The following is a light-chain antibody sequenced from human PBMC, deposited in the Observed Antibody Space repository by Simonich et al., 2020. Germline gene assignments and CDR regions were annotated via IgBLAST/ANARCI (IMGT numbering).Light chain of an antibody. CDR1: QSISSY. CDR2: AAS. CDR3: QQSYSTPLT. Sequence: DIQMTQSPSSRSASVGDRVTITCRASQSISSYLNWYQQKPGKAPKLLIYAASSLQSGVPSRFSGSGSWTDFTLTISRLQPEDFATYYCQQSYSTPLTFGGGTKVEIK. V-gene: IGKV1-39*01. J-gene: IGKJ4*01.